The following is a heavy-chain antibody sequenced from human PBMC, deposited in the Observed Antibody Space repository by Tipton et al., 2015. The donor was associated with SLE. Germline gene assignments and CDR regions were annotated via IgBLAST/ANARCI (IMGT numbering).Heavy chain of an antibody. CDR1: GYSISSGYY. D-gene: IGHD4-11*01. CDR2: IYHSGST. V-gene: IGHV4-38-2*02. CDR3: AREDDYSNYFDY. Sequence: LRLSCAVSGYSISSGYYWGWIRQPPGKGLEWIGSIYHSGSTNYNPSLKSRVTISVDTSKNQFSLKLSSVTAADTAVYYCAREDDYSNYFDYWGQGTLVTVSS. J-gene: IGHJ4*02.